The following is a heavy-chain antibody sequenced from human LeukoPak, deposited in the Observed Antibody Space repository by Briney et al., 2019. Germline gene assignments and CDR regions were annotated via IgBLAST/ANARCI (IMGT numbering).Heavy chain of an antibody. CDR1: GGSFSNYY. CDR3: ARGPRIAAAGTSSMDV. V-gene: IGHV4-34*01. CDR2: INHSGST. Sequence: SETLSLTCAVYGGSFSNYYWSWIRQPPGKGLEWIGEINHSGSTNYNSSLKSRVTISVDTSKNQFSLKLSSVTAADTAVYYCARGPRIAAAGTSSMDVWGQGTTVTVSS. D-gene: IGHD6-13*01. J-gene: IGHJ6*02.